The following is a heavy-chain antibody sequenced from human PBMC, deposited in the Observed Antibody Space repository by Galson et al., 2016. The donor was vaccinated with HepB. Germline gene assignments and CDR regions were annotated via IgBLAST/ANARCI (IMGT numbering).Heavy chain of an antibody. J-gene: IGHJ6*04. Sequence: SLRLSCAASGFNINTLAMHWVRRAPGKGLEWLTFMSFDGGERNNAFSVEGRFAMSRDNYRNMVYLQMNNLGPQDTGVYYCARAPRLCMSGRFRHIFFSYFFDVWGEGTTVTLFS. D-gene: IGHD6-19*01. V-gene: IGHV3-30*09. CDR2: MSFDGGER. CDR1: GFNINTLA. CDR3: ARAPRLCMSGRFRHIFFSYFFDV.